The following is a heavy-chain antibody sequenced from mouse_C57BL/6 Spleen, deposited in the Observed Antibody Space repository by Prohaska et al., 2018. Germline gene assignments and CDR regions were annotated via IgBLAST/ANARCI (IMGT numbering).Heavy chain of an antibody. Sequence: EVQLQQSGPELVKPGASVKISCKASGYTFTDYYMNWVKQSHGKSLEWIGDINPNNGGTSYNQKFKGKATLTVEKSTSTAYMELRSLTSEDSAVYYCARCRMAPFAYWGQGTLVTVSA. J-gene: IGHJ3*01. CDR3: ARCRMAPFAY. CDR2: INPNNGGT. CDR1: GYTFTDYY. D-gene: IGHD2-3*01. V-gene: IGHV1-26*01.